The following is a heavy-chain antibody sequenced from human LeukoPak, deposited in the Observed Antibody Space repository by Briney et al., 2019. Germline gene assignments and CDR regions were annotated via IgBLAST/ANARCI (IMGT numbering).Heavy chain of an antibody. CDR2: INPDSGGT. J-gene: IGHJ4*02. CDR3: ARTDSGSTV. V-gene: IGHV1-2*02. CDR1: GYTFTRYY. D-gene: IGHD5-12*01. Sequence: GASAKVSCKASGYTFTRYYMHWVRQAPGQGLEWMGWINPDSGGTNYAQKFQGRVTMTRDASISTAYMELSRLRSDDTAVYYCARTDSGSTVWGQGTLVTVSS.